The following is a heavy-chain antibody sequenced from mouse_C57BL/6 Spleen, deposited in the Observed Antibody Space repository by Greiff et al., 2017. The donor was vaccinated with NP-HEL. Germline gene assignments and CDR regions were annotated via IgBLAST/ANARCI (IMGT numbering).Heavy chain of an antibody. J-gene: IGHJ2*01. V-gene: IGHV1-50*01. D-gene: IGHD2-3*01. CDR3: ARWRLGYYYFDY. CDR2: IDPSDSYT. CDR1: GYTFTSYW. Sequence: QVQLQQPGAELVKPGASVRLSCKASGYTFTSYWMQWVKQRPGQGLEWIGEIDPSDSYTNYNQKFKGKATLTVDTSSSTAYMQLSSLTSEDSAVYYCARWRLGYYYFDYWGQGTTLTVSS.